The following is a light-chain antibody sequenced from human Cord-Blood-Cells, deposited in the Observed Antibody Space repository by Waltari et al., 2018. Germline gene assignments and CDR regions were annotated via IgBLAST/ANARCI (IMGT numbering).Light chain of an antibody. J-gene: IGKJ1*01. CDR2: GAS. CDR3: QQYNNWPRT. V-gene: IGKV3-15*01. CDR1: QSVSSN. Sequence: EIVMTQSPATLSVSPGERATLSCRASQSVSSNLACYQQKPGQAPRLLIYGASTRATGIPARFSGSESGTEFTFSISSLQSEDFAVYYCQQYNNWPRTFGQATKVEI.